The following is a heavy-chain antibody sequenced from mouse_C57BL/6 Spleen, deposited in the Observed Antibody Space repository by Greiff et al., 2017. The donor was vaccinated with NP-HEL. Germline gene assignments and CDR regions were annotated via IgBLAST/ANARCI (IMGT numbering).Heavy chain of an antibody. CDR2: IYPSDSET. V-gene: IGHV1-61*01. D-gene: IGHD2-1*01. J-gene: IGHJ3*01. CDR3: ARVGNYPCAY. CDR1: GYTFPSYW. Sequence: QVQLQQPGAVLVRPGSSVKLSCKASGYTFPSYWMDWVKQRPGQGLEWIGNIYPSDSETHYNQKFKDKATLTVDKSSSTAYMQLSSLTSEDSAVYYCARVGNYPCAYWGQGTLVTVSA.